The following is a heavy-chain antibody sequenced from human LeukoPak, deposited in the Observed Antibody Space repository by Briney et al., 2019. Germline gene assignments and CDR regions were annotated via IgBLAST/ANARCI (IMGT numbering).Heavy chain of an antibody. J-gene: IGHJ3*02. V-gene: IGHV3-30*02. CDR2: IRYDGSNE. Sequence: GGSLRLSCAASGFTFSSYGMHWVRQAPGKGLEWVAFIRYDGSNEYYADSVKGRFTISRDNSKNTLYLQMNSLRAEDTAVYCCAKASSGASTTLAGSAFDIWGQGTMVTVSS. CDR1: GFTFSSYG. CDR3: AKASSGASTTLAGSAFDI. D-gene: IGHD1-26*01.